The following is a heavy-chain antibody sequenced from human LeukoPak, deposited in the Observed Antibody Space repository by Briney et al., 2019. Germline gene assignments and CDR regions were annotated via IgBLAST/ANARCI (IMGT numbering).Heavy chain of an antibody. V-gene: IGHV1-3*01. CDR3: ARAGAYSSGYSLFAFDI. CDR1: GYTFTSYG. Sequence: GASVKVSCKASGYTFTSYGISWVRQAPGQGLEWMGWINAGNGNTKYSQKFQGRVTITRDTSASTAYMELSSLGSEDTAVYYCARAGAYSSGYSLFAFDIWGQGTMVTVSS. J-gene: IGHJ3*02. D-gene: IGHD3-22*01. CDR2: INAGNGNT.